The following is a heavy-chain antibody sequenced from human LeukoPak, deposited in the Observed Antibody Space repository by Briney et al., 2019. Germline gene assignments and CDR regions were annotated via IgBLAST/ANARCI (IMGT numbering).Heavy chain of an antibody. CDR1: GYTFTSHD. V-gene: IGHV1-3*01. J-gene: IGHJ4*02. CDR2: INAGNGNT. D-gene: IGHD5-24*01. CDR3: ARARDGYNFDLDY. Sequence: ASVKVSCKASGYTFTSHDINWVRQATGQGLEWMGWINAGNGNTKYSQKFQGRVTITRDTSASTAYMELSSLRSEDTAVYYCARARDGYNFDLDYWGQGTLVTVSS.